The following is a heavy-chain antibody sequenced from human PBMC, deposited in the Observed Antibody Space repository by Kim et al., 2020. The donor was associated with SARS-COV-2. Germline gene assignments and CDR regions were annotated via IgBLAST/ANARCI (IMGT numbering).Heavy chain of an antibody. D-gene: IGHD1-26*01. V-gene: IGHV1-69*04. CDR3: ARGDSGSNPYYYYGMDV. Sequence: SVKVSCKASGGTFNSYAISWVRQAPGQGLEWMGRIIPILGIGKYAQQFQGRVTITADKSTSTAYMELSSLRSADTAVYYCARGDSGSNPYYYYGMDVWGQGTTVTVSS. J-gene: IGHJ6*02. CDR2: IIPILGIG. CDR1: GGTFNSYA.